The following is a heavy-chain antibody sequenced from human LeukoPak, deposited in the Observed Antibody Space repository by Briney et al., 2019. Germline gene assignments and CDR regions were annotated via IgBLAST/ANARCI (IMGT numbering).Heavy chain of an antibody. CDR2: IYYTGNT. CDR3: ARLEARGQLGFDY. CDR1: GGSISNYY. J-gene: IGHJ4*02. D-gene: IGHD6-6*01. V-gene: IGHV4-59*08. Sequence: SETLSLTCTVSGGSISNYYWSWIRQSPGKGLEWIGYIYYTGNTNYNPSLESRVIVSVDTSKNQFSLKLSSVTAADTAVYYCARLEARGQLGFDYWGQGTLVTVSS.